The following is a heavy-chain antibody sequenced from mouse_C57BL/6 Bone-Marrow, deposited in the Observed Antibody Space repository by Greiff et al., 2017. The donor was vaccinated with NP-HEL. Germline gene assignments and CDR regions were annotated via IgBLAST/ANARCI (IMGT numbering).Heavy chain of an antibody. CDR3: ARHYYSNYFDY. CDR2: ISSGGSYT. D-gene: IGHD2-5*01. CDR1: GFTFSSYG. V-gene: IGHV5-6*01. J-gene: IGHJ2*01. Sequence: EVMLVESGGDLVKPGGSLKLSCAASGFTFSSYGMSWVRQTPDKRLEWVATISSGGSYTYYPDSVKGRFTISRDNAKNILYLQMSSLKSEDTAMYYCARHYYSNYFDYWGQGTTLTVSS.